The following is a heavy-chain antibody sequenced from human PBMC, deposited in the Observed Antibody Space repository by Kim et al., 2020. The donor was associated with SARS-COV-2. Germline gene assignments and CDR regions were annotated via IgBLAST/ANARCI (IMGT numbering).Heavy chain of an antibody. CDR1: GASISSSAYY. J-gene: IGHJ6*01. CDR2: ISDSGNT. V-gene: IGHV4-39*01. D-gene: IGHD2-21*01. CDR3: PRNLRVSYSSWAVCYY. Sequence: SETLSLTCSVSGASISSSAYYWGWIRPSPGKGLEWIGGISDSGNTYSNPSLKSRVTISVDTSKSQVTLTLRSVTAADAADCYCPRNLRVSYSSWAVCYY.